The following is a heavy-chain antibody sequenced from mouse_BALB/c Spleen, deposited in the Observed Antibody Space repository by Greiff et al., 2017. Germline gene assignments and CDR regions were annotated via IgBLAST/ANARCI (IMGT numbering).Heavy chain of an antibody. CDR2: INPYNDST. CDR3: ASPTTVGDPFAY. Sequence: EVQLMESGPELVKPGASVKMSCKASGYKFTSYVMHWVKQKPGQGLEWIGNINPYNDSTKYNEKFKGKATLTSDKSSSTAYMELSSLTSEDSAVYYCASPTTVGDPFAYWGQGTLVTVSA. V-gene: IGHV1-14*01. CDR1: GYKFTSYV. J-gene: IGHJ3*01. D-gene: IGHD1-1*01.